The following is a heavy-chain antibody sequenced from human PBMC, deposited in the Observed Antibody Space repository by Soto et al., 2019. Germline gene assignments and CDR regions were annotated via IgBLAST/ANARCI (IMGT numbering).Heavy chain of an antibody. J-gene: IGHJ5*02. Sequence: KPSETLSLTCAVSGYSISNGYYWGWIRQPPGKGLEWIGSIYRSGNTYYNPSLKSRVTISVDTSKNQFSLKLSSVTAADTAVYSCARAYYYEVAGWFDPWGPGTLVTVSS. CDR3: ARAYYYEVAGWFDP. D-gene: IGHD3-22*01. CDR1: GYSISNGYY. V-gene: IGHV4-38-2*01. CDR2: IYRSGNT.